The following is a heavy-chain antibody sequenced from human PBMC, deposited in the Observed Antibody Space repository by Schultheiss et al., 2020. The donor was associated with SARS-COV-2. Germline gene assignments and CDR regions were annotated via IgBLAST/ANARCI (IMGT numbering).Heavy chain of an antibody. V-gene: IGHV4-59*01. CDR2: IYYSGST. CDR3: ARDGGAYAFDI. CDR1: GGSISSYY. D-gene: IGHD3-16*01. Sequence: SETLSLTCTVSGGSISSYYWSWIRQPPGKGLEWIGYIYYSGSTYYNPSLKSLVTISVDTSKNQFSLKLSSVTAADTAVYYCARDGGAYAFDIWGQGTMVTVSS. J-gene: IGHJ3*02.